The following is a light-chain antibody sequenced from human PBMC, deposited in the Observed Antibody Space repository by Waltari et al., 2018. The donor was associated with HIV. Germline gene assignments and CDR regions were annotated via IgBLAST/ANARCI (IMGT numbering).Light chain of an antibody. CDR1: SSDVGSYNR. CDR2: EIS. CDR3: SSYTSSSYVV. J-gene: IGLJ2*01. V-gene: IGLV2-18*02. Sequence: QSALTQPPSVSGSPGQSVTISCTGTSSDVGSYNRVSWYQQPPGTAPKLRNYEISSRPSGVPVRCSGSRSGSTAALTSSRLQAEDEADYYCSSYTSSSYVVFGEGTKLTVL.